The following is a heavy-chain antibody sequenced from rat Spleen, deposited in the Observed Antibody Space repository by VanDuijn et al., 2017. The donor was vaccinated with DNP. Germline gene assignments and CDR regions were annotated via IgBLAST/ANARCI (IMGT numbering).Heavy chain of an antibody. V-gene: IGHV3-1*01. J-gene: IGHJ3*01. CDR2: ISYSGST. D-gene: IGHD1-4*01. CDR1: GYSITSSY. CDR3: ARYGYNPNWFAY. Sequence: EVRLQESGPGLVKPSQSLSLTCSVTGYSITSSYWGWIRKFPGNKMEWIGHISYSGSTSYNPSLKSRISITRDTSKNQFFLQLNSVTTEDTATFYCARYGYNPNWFAYWGQGTLVTVSS.